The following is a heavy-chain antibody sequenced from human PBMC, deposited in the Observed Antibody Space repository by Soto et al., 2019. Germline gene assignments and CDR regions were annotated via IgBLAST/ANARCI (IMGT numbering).Heavy chain of an antibody. CDR2: IYPGDSDT. J-gene: IGHJ4*02. D-gene: IGHD2-8*02. CDR3: ARSTERGDFDY. Sequence: GKSLKISCQGSGYSFTDYWIGWFRQMPGKGLEWLGFIYPGDSDTTYSPSFQGQVKISADKSINTAYLQWSSLKASDTAMYYCARSTERGDFDYWGQGTLVTVSS. V-gene: IGHV5-51*01. CDR1: GYSFTDYW.